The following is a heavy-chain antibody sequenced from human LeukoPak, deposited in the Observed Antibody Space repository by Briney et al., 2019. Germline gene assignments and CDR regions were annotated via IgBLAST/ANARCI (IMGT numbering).Heavy chain of an antibody. V-gene: IGHV4-59*08. Sequence: SEALSLTCTVSGGSISGFYWSWIRQSPVKGLEWLGYIYYTGEPNYGPSLWGRVTMSVDTSKNQFSLKLTSVTAADTAMYYCARHRFYGSGNSLFDFWGQGTLVTVSS. CDR1: GGSISGFY. J-gene: IGHJ4*02. D-gene: IGHD3-10*01. CDR3: ARHRFYGSGNSLFDF. CDR2: IYYTGEP.